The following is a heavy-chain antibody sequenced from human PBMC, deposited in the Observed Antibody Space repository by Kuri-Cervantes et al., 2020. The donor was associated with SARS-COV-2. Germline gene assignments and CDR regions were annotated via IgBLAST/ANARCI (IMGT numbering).Heavy chain of an antibody. CDR1: GGSISSYY. V-gene: IGHV4-34*01. D-gene: IGHD3-22*01. Sequence: SETLSLTCTVSGGSISSYYWSWIRQPPGKGLEWIGEINHSGSTNYNPSLKSRVTISVDTSKNQFSLKLSSVTAADTAVYYCARVVPVGSSQITMIVGRWFDPWGQGTLVTVSS. CDR2: INHSGST. J-gene: IGHJ5*02. CDR3: ARVVPVGSSQITMIVGRWFDP.